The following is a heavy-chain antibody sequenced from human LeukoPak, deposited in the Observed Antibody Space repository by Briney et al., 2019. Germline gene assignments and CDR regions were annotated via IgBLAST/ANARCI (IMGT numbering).Heavy chain of an antibody. D-gene: IGHD2/OR15-2a*01. CDR1: GFTFSGYA. V-gene: IGHV3-23*01. CDR3: ANVLRRGPGY. Sequence: GGSLRLSSAASGFTFSGYATSWVPPAPRRGLEWVSALSGSGGSAYYAESVKGRFTISRDNSKNTLYLQMNSLRAEDTAVYYCANVLRRGPGYWGEGTLVTVSS. J-gene: IGHJ4*02. CDR2: LSGSGGSA.